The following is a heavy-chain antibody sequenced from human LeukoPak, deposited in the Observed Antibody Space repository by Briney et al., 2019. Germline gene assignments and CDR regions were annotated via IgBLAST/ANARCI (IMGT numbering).Heavy chain of an antibody. D-gene: IGHD4/OR15-4a*01. J-gene: IGHJ4*02. Sequence: GGSLRLSCAASGITFSNFGVNWVRQVPEKGLEWISYISSSSGSSSSSSTIYYADSVKGRFTISRDNAKNSLYLQMNSLRVEDTAVYYCARDYANYSPDYWGQGTLVTVSS. V-gene: IGHV3-48*04. CDR1: GITFSNFG. CDR2: ISSSSGSSSSSSTI. CDR3: ARDYANYSPDY.